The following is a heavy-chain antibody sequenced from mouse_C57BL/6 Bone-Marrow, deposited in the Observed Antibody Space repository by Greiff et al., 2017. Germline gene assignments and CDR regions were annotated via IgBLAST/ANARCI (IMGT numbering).Heavy chain of an antibody. J-gene: IGHJ2*01. D-gene: IGHD3-3*01. Sequence: VQLQQPGAELVMPGASVKLSCKASGYTFTSYWMHWVKQRPGQGLEWIGEIDPSDSYTNYNQKFKGKSTLTVDKSSSTAYMQLSSLTSEDSAVYYCARWGGEGLFDYWGQGTTLTVSS. V-gene: IGHV1-69*01. CDR2: IDPSDSYT. CDR1: GYTFTSYW. CDR3: ARWGGEGLFDY.